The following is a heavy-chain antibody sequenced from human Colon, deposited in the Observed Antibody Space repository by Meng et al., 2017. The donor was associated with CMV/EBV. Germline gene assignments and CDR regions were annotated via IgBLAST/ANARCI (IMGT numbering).Heavy chain of an antibody. CDR2: ISSSSSYI. J-gene: IGHJ6*02. V-gene: IGHV3-21*01. Sequence: GGSLRPSCAASGFTFSSYSMNWVRQAPGKGLEWVSSISSSSSYIYYADSVKGRFTISRDNAKNSLYLQMNSLRAEDTAVYYCARDMVLMVYARNLGYYYYGMDVWGQGTTVTVSS. D-gene: IGHD2-8*01. CDR3: ARDMVLMVYARNLGYYYYGMDV. CDR1: GFTFSSYS.